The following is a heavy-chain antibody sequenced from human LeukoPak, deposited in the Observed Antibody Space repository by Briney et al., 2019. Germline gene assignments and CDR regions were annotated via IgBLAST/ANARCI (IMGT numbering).Heavy chain of an antibody. Sequence: PGGSLRLSCAASGFSFSSYSMNWVRQAPGKGLEWVSAIRGSSSYIYYADSVKGRFTISRDNAKNSVDLQMNSLRAEDTAVYYCASVPGETKKRAIDYRGQGTLVTVSS. D-gene: IGHD3-10*01. CDR3: ASVPGETKKRAIDY. CDR1: GFSFSSYS. V-gene: IGHV3-21*01. J-gene: IGHJ4*02. CDR2: IRGSSSYI.